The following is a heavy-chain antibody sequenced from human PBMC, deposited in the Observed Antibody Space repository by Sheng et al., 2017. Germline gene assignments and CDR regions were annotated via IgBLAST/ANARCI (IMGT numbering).Heavy chain of an antibody. CDR3: TRDYGGNFLKGMDV. J-gene: IGHJ6*02. D-gene: IGHD4-17*01. Sequence: EGQLVESGGGLVQPGESLRLSCAASEFTLSNFWMHWVRQAPGKGLVWVSRISPDGRTTGYADSVKGRFTISRDNARNTLYLQMDSLRAEDTAIYYCTRDYGGNFLKGMDVWGQGTTVSVSS. CDR1: EFTLSNFW. CDR2: ISPDGRTT. V-gene: IGHV3-74*01.